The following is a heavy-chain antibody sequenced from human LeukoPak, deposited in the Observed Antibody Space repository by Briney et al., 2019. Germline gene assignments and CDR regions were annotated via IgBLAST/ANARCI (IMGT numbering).Heavy chain of an antibody. CDR3: AASIYRDSSGYDRPTGY. D-gene: IGHD3-9*01. V-gene: IGHV3-7*03. CDR1: GLTFRSFW. Sequence: GSLRLSCAVSGLTFRSFWMSWVRQAPGKGLEWVANINQDGSEKYFVDSVRGRFTISRDNSKNSLHLQMNTLRAEDTAVYYCAASIYRDSSGYDRPTGYWGQGTLVTVSS. J-gene: IGHJ4*02. CDR2: INQDGSEK.